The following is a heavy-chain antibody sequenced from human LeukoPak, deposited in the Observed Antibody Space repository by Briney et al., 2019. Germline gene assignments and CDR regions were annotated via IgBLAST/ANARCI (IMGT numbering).Heavy chain of an antibody. Sequence: GGSLGLSCAASGFTFSSYAMSWVRQAPGKGLEWVGFIRSKGYSGTTEYAASVKGRFTISRDDSKSIAYLQMNSLKTEDTAVYYCTRDGSVTYGRYYFDYWGQGTLVTVSS. CDR3: TRDGSVTYGRYYFDY. D-gene: IGHD1-26*01. V-gene: IGHV3-49*04. J-gene: IGHJ4*02. CDR1: GFTFSSYA. CDR2: IRSKGYSGTT.